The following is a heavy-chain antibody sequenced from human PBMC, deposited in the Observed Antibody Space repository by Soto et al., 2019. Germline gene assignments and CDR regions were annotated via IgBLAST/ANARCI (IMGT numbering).Heavy chain of an antibody. CDR2: INAGNGNT. Sequence: QVQLVQSGAEEKKPGASVKVSCEISGYTFTSDAMHRVRQAPGQRLEWMGWINAGNGNTKYSQKFQGGVTITRDTPASTAYMELSSLRSEDTAVYYCARHGSGWDYWGQGTLVTVSS. CDR3: ARHGSGWDY. V-gene: IGHV1-3*05. J-gene: IGHJ4*02. CDR1: GYTFTSDA. D-gene: IGHD6-19*01.